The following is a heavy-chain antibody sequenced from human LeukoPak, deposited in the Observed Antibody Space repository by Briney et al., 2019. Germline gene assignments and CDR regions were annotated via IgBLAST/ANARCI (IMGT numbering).Heavy chain of an antibody. J-gene: IGHJ4*02. D-gene: IGHD3-10*01. CDR3: ARLWRVRGVLDY. CDR1: GYTFTSYG. CDR2: ISAYNGNT. Sequence: ASVKISCKASGYTFTSYGISWVRQAPGQGLEWMGWISAYNGNTNYAQKLQGRVTMTTDTSTSTAYMELRSLRSDDTAVYYCARLWRVRGVLDYWGQGTLVTVSS. V-gene: IGHV1-18*01.